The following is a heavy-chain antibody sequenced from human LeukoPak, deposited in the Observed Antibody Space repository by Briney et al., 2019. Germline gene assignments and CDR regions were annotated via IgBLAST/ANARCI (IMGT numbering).Heavy chain of an antibody. D-gene: IGHD3-22*01. CDR2: IYSGGGST. Sequence: GGSLRLSCAASGFTVSSNYMSWVRQAPGKGLEWVSVIYSGGGSTFYADSVKGRFTISRDTSRNTLYLQMNSLRAEDTAVYYCARETHYYDSGGYYPLHYFDYWGQGTLVTVPS. CDR1: GFTVSSNY. CDR3: ARETHYYDSGGYYPLHYFDY. J-gene: IGHJ4*02. V-gene: IGHV3-66*01.